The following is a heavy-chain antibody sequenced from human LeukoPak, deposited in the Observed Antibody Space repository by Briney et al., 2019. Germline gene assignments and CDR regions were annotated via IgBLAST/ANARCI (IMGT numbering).Heavy chain of an antibody. D-gene: IGHD5-12*01. CDR2: ISGSGGST. Sequence: PGGSLRLSCGASGFTFSSYAMSWVRQAPGKGLEWVSAISGSGGSTYYADSVKGRFTISRDNSKNTLYLQMNSLRVEDTAVYYCAREGRVSGYDFDCWGQGTLVTVSS. CDR3: AREGRVSGYDFDC. CDR1: GFTFSSYA. J-gene: IGHJ4*02. V-gene: IGHV3-23*01.